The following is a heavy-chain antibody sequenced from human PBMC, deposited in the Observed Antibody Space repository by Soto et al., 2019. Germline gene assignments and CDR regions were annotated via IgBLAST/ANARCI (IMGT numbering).Heavy chain of an antibody. J-gene: IGHJ4*02. Sequence: PSETLSLTCAVSGGSISSGGSSWTLIRQPPGKGLEWIGYIYHSGSTYYNPSLKSRVTISVDRSKNQFSLKLTSVTAADTAVYYCARGAVVNFDSWGQGTLVTV. CDR2: IYHSGST. V-gene: IGHV4-30-2*01. D-gene: IGHD3-22*01. CDR1: GGSISSGGSS. CDR3: ARGAVVNFDS.